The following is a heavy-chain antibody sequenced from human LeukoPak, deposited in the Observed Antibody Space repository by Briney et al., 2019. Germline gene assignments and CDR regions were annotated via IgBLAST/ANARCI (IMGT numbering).Heavy chain of an antibody. CDR1: GGSVSATNFY. J-gene: IGHJ5*02. V-gene: IGHV4-61*05. Sequence: SETLSLTCTVSGGSVSATNFYWSWIRQPPGKGLEWIGYIYYSGSTKYNPSLKSRVTISVDKSKNQFSLKLTSLTAADTAVYYCARPTKEGSSWYWWFDPWGQGTLVTVSS. D-gene: IGHD6-13*01. CDR3: ARPTKEGSSWYWWFDP. CDR2: IYYSGST.